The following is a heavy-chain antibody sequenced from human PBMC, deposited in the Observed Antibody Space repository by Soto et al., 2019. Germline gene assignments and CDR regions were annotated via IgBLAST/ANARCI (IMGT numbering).Heavy chain of an antibody. CDR2: ISAYNGKT. Sequence: APVXVSSKASCYTLSNYGIIWVRKAHGQGHEWMGWISAYNGKTYDAERLQGRVTMTTDTSTSTAYMELRRMRSEDTAVYYRARQANCGYDSYSTREYSQHWGQRTLVTVAS. CDR3: ARQANCGYDSYSTREYSQH. J-gene: IGHJ1*01. CDR1: CYTLSNYG. V-gene: IGHV1-18*04. D-gene: IGHD2-21*02.